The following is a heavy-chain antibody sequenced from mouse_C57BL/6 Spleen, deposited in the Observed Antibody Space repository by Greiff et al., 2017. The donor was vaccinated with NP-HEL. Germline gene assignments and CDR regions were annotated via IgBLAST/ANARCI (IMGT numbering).Heavy chain of an antibody. CDR2: ISDGGSYT. J-gene: IGHJ4*01. CDR3: ARAYYSNEYYAMDY. CDR1: GFTFSSYA. V-gene: IGHV5-4*01. D-gene: IGHD2-5*01. Sequence: EVQGVESGGGLVKPGGSLKLSCAASGFTFSSYAMSWVRQTPEKRLEWVATISDGGSYTYYPDNVKGRFTISRDNAKNNLYLQISHLKSEDTAMYYCARAYYSNEYYAMDYWGQGTSVTVSS.